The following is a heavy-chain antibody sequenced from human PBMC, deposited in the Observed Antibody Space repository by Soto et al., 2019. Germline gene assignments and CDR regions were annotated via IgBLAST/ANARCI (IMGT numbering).Heavy chain of an antibody. V-gene: IGHV1-69*06. CDR3: ARAIKRWEVNYYFDF. Sequence: QVVLLQSGAEVQEPGSSVRVSCQVSGSTFKNFAFSWVRQAPGHGPGWMGGIVVDSNTAEYSQRFQDRVTITAATSTDTLYMELGSLTFEAPAVYYCARAIKRWEVNYYFDFWGQGTLVTVSS. CDR1: GSTFKNFA. D-gene: IGHD1-26*01. CDR2: IVVDSNTA. J-gene: IGHJ4*02.